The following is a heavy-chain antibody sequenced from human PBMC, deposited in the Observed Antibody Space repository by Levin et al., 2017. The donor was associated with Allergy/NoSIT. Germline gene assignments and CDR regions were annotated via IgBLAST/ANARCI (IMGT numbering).Heavy chain of an antibody. J-gene: IGHJ4*02. CDR3: ARLGSSGYYFDY. Sequence: SETLSLTCTVSGGSISSYYWSWIREPPGKGLEWIGYVYYSGSTTYNPSLESRLTISIDTSKHQFSLNLNSVTAADTAVYYCARLGSSGYYFDYWGQGTLVTVSS. V-gene: IGHV4-59*08. CDR2: VYYSGST. D-gene: IGHD6-13*01. CDR1: GGSISSYY.